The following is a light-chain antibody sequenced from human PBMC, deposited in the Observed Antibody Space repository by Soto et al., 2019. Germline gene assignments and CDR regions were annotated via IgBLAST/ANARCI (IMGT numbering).Light chain of an antibody. CDR2: GNS. J-gene: IGLJ3*02. CDR3: QSYDSSLSGWV. Sequence: QSVLTQPPSVSGAPGQRVTISCTGSSSNIGAGYDVYWYQQFQGTAPKLLIYGNSNRPSGVPDRFSGSKSGTSASLAITGLQAEDEADYYCQSYDSSLSGWVFGGGTQLTVL. V-gene: IGLV1-40*01. CDR1: SSNIGAGYD.